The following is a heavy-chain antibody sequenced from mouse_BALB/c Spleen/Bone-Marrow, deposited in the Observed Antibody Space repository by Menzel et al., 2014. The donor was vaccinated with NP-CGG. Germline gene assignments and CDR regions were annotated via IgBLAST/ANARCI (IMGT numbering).Heavy chain of an antibody. J-gene: IGHJ3*01. D-gene: IGHD4-1*01. CDR2: INPSNGGP. V-gene: IGHV1S81*02. CDR3: TRARPGGFAY. CDR1: GYTFTNYY. Sequence: QVQLQQSGAELVKPGASVKLSCKASGYTFTNYYMYWVKQRPGQGLEWIGEINPSNGGPNFNEKFKSKATLTVDKSSSTAYMQLSSLTSEDSAVYYCTRARPGGFAYWGRGTLVTVSA.